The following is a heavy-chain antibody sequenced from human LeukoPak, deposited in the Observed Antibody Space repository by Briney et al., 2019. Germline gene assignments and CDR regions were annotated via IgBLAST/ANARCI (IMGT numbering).Heavy chain of an antibody. V-gene: IGHV1-3*04. D-gene: IGHD2-2*01. CDR1: GYTFTSYD. CDR3: ARAGGYYAXXTPPDY. Sequence: ASVKVSCKASGYTFTSYDIDWVRQAAGQGLEWMGWINTDNGNTKYSQKFQGRVTITRDTSASSAYMELSSLRSEDTAVYYCARAGGYYAXXTPPDY. J-gene: IGHJ4*01. CDR2: INTDNGNT.